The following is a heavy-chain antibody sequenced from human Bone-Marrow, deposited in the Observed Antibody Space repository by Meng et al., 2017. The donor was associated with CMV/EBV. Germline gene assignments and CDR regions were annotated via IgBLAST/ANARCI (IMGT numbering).Heavy chain of an antibody. CDR1: GGSISSYY. CDR2: IYYSGST. CDR3: ARVGKAVAGTANCPPDY. Sequence: SETLSLTCTVSGGSISSYYWSWIRQPPGKGLEWIGYIYYSGSTNYNPSLKSRVTISVDTSKNQFSLKLSSVTAADTAVYYCARVGKAVAGTANCPPDYWGQGTLVTVSS. J-gene: IGHJ4*02. V-gene: IGHV4-59*12. D-gene: IGHD6-19*01.